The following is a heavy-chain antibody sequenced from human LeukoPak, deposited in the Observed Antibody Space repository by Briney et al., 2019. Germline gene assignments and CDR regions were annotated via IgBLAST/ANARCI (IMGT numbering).Heavy chain of an antibody. CDR1: GFTFSNAW. CDR3: MGRMIPEDP. D-gene: IGHD2-15*01. CDR2: IKSKTDGGTT. V-gene: IGHV3-15*01. J-gene: IGHJ5*02. Sequence: PGGSLRLSCAVSGFTFSNAWMSWVRQAPGKGLEWVGRIKSKTDGGTTDYAAPVKGRFTISRDDSKNMLYLQMDSLKTEDTAVYYCMGRMIPEDPWGQGTLVTVSS.